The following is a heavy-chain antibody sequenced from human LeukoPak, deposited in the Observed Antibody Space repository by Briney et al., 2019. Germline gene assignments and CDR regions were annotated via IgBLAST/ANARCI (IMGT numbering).Heavy chain of an antibody. CDR3: AKDIMAGGGIAAAGTLVDY. V-gene: IGHV3-9*01. J-gene: IGHJ4*02. Sequence: GRSLRLSCAASGFTFDDYAMHWVRQAPGKGLGWVSGISWNSGSIGYADSVKGRFTISRDNAKNSLYLQMNSLRAEDTALYYCAKDIMAGGGIAAAGTLVDYWGQGTLVTVSS. D-gene: IGHD6-13*01. CDR1: GFTFDDYA. CDR2: ISWNSGSI.